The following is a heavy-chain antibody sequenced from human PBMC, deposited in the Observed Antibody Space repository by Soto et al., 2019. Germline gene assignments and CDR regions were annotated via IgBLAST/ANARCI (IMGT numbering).Heavy chain of an antibody. Sequence: QVQLVQSGAEVKKPGASVKVSCKASGYTFTSYGISWVRQAPGQGLEWMGWINPNSGGTNYAQKFQGRVTMTRDTSISTAYMELSRLRSDDTAVYYCARSRSSSSYDAFDIWGQGTMVTVSS. V-gene: IGHV1-2*02. D-gene: IGHD6-6*01. CDR3: ARSRSSSSYDAFDI. CDR1: GYTFTSYG. CDR2: INPNSGGT. J-gene: IGHJ3*02.